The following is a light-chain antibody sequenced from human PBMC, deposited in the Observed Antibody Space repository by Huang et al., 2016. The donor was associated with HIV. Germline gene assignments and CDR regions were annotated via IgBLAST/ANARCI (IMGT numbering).Light chain of an antibody. CDR2: WAS. Sequence: DIMMTQSPDSLAVSLGERAAINCKSSQSLLYSSNNKNYLAWYQQKPGQPPKLLIYWASTREYGVPDRVSGSGSGTDFTLTISSLQAADVAVYYCQQYYNTPFTFGPGTKVDIK. CDR1: QSLLYSSNNKNY. V-gene: IGKV4-1*01. CDR3: QQYYNTPFT. J-gene: IGKJ3*01.